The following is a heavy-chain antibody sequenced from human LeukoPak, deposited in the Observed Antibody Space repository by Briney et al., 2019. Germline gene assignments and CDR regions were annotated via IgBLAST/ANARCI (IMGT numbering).Heavy chain of an antibody. CDR3: ARGRGEGRGIAMIRGVRAPSYNWFDP. CDR1: GYSISSGYY. J-gene: IGHJ5*02. CDR2: IYPSGST. D-gene: IGHD3-10*01. V-gene: IGHV4-38-2*02. Sequence: SETLSLTCTVSGYSISSGYYWGWIRQPPGKGLEWIGSIYPSGSTSYTPSLKSRVTISVDMSKNQFSLKLSSVTAADMAVYYCARGRGEGRGIAMIRGVRAPSYNWFDPWGHGTLVTVSS.